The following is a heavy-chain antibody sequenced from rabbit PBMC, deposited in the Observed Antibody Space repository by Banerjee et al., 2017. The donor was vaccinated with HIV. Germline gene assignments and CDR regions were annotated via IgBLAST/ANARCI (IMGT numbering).Heavy chain of an antibody. Sequence: QALVEFGGDLVQLGVSLTLTCKASGVDFSSYYYMCWVRQAPGRGLEWIGCICIDITYYASWATGRFTISKTSSTTVTLQMTSLTAADTATYFCARGSSDAGYGYALWGPGTLVTVS. CDR1: GVDFSSYYY. CDR3: ARGSSDAGYGYAL. CDR2: ICIDIT. J-gene: IGHJ4*01. D-gene: IGHD6-1*01. V-gene: IGHV1S40*01.